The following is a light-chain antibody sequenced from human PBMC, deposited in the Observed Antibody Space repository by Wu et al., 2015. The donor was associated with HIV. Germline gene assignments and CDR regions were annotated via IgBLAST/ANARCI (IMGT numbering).Light chain of an antibody. CDR3: QQYNNWPPR. V-gene: IGKV3-11*01. CDR2: DAS. Sequence: EIVLTQSPVTLSLSPGDRATLFCRASQSVSSYLAWYQQEPGQAPRLLIYDASNRATGIPARFSGTGSGTDFILTISSLQSEDFAVYYCQQYNNWPPRFGGGTKVEIK. CDR1: QSVSSY. J-gene: IGKJ4*02.